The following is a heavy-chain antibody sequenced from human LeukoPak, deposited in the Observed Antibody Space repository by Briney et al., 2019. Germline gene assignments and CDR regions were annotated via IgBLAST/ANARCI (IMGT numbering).Heavy chain of an antibody. CDR3: ARTRITIFGVVTEADY. V-gene: IGHV1-46*01. CDR2: INPSGGST. CDR1: GYTFTSYY. D-gene: IGHD3-3*01. Sequence: ASVKVSXKASGYTFTSYYMHWVRQAPGQGLEWMGLINPSGGSTSYAQKFQGRVTMTRDTSTSTVYMELSSLRSEDTAVYYCARTRITIFGVVTEADYWGQGTLVTVSS. J-gene: IGHJ4*02.